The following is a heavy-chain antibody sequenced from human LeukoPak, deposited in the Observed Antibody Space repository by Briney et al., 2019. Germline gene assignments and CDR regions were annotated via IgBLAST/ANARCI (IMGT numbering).Heavy chain of an antibody. V-gene: IGHV3-33*08. CDR1: GFIFSSYA. J-gene: IGHJ5*02. D-gene: IGHD6-13*01. CDR2: IWSDGSNK. CDR3: ARGIAAAGNPNWFDP. Sequence: GGSLRLSCAASGFIFSSYAMHWVHQPPVPGLECVEVIWSDGSNKYYADSVKGRFTISRDNSKNTLYLQMNSLRAEDTAVYYCARGIAAAGNPNWFDPWGQGTLVTVSS.